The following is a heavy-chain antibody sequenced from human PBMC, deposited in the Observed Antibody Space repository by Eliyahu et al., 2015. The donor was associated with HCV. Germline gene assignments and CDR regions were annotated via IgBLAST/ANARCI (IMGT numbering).Heavy chain of an antibody. CDR2: INGGSAKT. Sequence: VQFVQSAAEVKHPGASVRLSCEASGYTFSAYSVHWVRQAPGQGLEWMGWINGGSAKTRLSQKFQGRVTLTRDTSANTFNMELSSLTFEDTAVYFCARGGRVTTAFDYWGQGSLVTVSS. D-gene: IGHD2-21*02. CDR3: ARGGRVTTAFDY. CDR1: GYTFSAYS. V-gene: IGHV1-3*01. J-gene: IGHJ4*02.